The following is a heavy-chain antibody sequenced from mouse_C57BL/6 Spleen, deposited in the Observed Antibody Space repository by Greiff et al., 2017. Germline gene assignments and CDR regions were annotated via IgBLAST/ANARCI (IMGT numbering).Heavy chain of an antibody. CDR2: ISGGGGNT. CDR3: ARLDSYAMDY. V-gene: IGHV5-9*04. CDR1: GFTFSSYT. D-gene: IGHD2-4*01. J-gene: IGHJ4*01. Sequence: EVQLQESGGGLVKPGGSLKLSCAASGFTFSSYTMSWVRQTPEKRLEWVATISGGGGNTYYPDSVKGRFTISRDNAKNTLYLQMSSLRSEDTALYYCARLDSYAMDYWGQGTSVTVSS.